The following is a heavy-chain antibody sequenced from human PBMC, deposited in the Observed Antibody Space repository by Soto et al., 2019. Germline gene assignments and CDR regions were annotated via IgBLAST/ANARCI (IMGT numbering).Heavy chain of an antibody. J-gene: IGHJ4*02. CDR3: AKDQSSVGASGYCFEK. CDR1: GFTFDDYA. V-gene: IGHV3-9*01. CDR2: ISWNSRII. D-gene: IGHD1-26*01. Sequence: EVQLVESGGGLVQPGRSLRLSCVVSGFTFDDYAMHWVRQGPGKGLEWVSGISWNSRIIDYGDSVKGRFTISRDNAKNSLYLQMNSLRPEDTALYYCAKDQSSVGASGYCFEKWGQGTPVTVSS.